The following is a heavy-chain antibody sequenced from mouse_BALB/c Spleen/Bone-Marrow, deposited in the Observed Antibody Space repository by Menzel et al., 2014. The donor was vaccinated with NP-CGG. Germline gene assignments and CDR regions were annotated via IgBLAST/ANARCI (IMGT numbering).Heavy chain of an antibody. CDR3: ARDWYFDV. CDR2: INPSTGYT. CDR1: GYTFTSYW. Sequence: QVQLKDSGAELAKPGASVKMSCKASGYTFTSYWMHWVKQRPGQGLEWIGYINPSTGYTEYNQKFKDKATLTADKSSSTACMQLSSLTSEDSAVYYCARDWYFDVLGEGTTVAIST. V-gene: IGHV1-7*01. J-gene: IGHJ1*01.